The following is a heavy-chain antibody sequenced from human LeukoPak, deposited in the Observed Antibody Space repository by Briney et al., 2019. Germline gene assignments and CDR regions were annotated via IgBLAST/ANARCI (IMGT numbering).Heavy chain of an antibody. CDR1: VGSISSHY. Sequence: PSETLSLTCTVSVGSISSHYWSWIRQPPGKGLEWIGEINHSGSTNYNPSLKSRVTISVDTSKNQFSLKLSSVTAADTAVYYCARGVGWLPGYWGQGTLVTVSS. V-gene: IGHV4-34*01. CDR3: ARGVGWLPGY. D-gene: IGHD3-3*01. J-gene: IGHJ4*02. CDR2: INHSGST.